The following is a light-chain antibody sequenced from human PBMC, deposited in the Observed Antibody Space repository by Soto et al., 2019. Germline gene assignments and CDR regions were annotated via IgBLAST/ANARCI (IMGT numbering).Light chain of an antibody. CDR3: SSYAGTFWV. CDR1: SSDVGGYNY. V-gene: IGLV2-11*01. CDR2: DVS. Sequence: QSALTQPRSVSGSPGQSVTISCTGTSSDVGGYNYVSWYQQHPGKAPKLLIYDVSQRSSGVPDRFSGSKSGNTASLTISGLQAEDEADYYCSSYAGTFWVFGGGTKLTVL. J-gene: IGLJ3*02.